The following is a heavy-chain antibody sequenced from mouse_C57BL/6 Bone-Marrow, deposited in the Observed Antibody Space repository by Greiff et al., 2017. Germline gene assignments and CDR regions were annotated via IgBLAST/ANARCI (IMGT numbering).Heavy chain of an antibody. D-gene: IGHD1-1*01. J-gene: IGHJ2*01. Sequence: VKLQQPGAALVRPGTSVKLSCKASGYTFTSSWMHWVKQRPGQGLEWIGVIDPSDCYTNYNQKFKGKATLTVDTSSSTAYMQLSILTSEDSAVYYCARVCGSSGYWGQGTTLTVSS. V-gene: IGHV1-59*01. CDR2: IDPSDCYT. CDR1: GYTFTSSW. CDR3: ARVCGSSGY.